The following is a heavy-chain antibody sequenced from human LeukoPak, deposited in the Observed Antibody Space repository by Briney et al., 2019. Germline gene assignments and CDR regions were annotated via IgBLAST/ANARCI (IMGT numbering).Heavy chain of an antibody. V-gene: IGHV1-18*01. J-gene: IGHJ3*02. Sequence: ASAKVSCKASGYTFTSYAITWVRQAPGQGLEWMGWISSYNGSTNYAQKLQGRVTMTTETSTSTAYMELRSLRSDDTAVYYCARVTLSEIVVFDIWGQGTMVTVSS. D-gene: IGHD2-15*01. CDR1: GYTFTSYA. CDR2: ISSYNGST. CDR3: ARVTLSEIVVFDI.